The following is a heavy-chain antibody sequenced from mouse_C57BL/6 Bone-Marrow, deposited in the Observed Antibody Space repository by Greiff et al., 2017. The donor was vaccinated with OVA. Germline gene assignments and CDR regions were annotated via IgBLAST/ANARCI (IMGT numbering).Heavy chain of an antibody. CDR2: IYPSDSET. J-gene: IGHJ3*01. CDR1: GYTFTSYW. D-gene: IGHD1-1*01. CDR3: AGYGSSSPFAY. Sequence: QVQLQQPGAELVRPGSSVKLSCKASGYTFTSYWMDWVKQRPGQGLEWIGNIYPSDSETHYNQKFKDKATLTVDKSSSTAYMQLSSLTSEDSAVYYCAGYGSSSPFAYWGQGTLVTVSA. V-gene: IGHV1-61*01.